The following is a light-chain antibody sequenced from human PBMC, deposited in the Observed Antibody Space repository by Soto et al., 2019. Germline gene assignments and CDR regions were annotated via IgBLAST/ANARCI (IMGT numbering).Light chain of an antibody. CDR2: EVS. Sequence: QSVLTQPASVSGSPVQSITISCTGTSSNFGSYNLVSWYQQLPGKAPKLIIYEVSKRPSGVSNRFSGSKSGNTASLTISGLQAEDEADYYCCSWAGSNSFYFFGTGTKVTVL. CDR3: CSWAGSNSFYF. J-gene: IGLJ1*01. CDR1: SSNFGSYNL. V-gene: IGLV2-23*02.